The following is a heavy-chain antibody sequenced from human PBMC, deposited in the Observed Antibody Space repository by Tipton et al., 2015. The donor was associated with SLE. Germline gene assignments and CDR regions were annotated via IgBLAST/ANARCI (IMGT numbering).Heavy chain of an antibody. Sequence: TLSLTCSVSGGSISSNYWIWIRQPPGKGLEWIGYVSHGGDTNYNPSLKSRVTTSVDAANNQFSLILSSVTAADTAVYYCARAFRERVGVMRDWYFDVWGRGTLVTVSS. CDR1: GGSISSNY. CDR2: VSHGGDT. CDR3: ARAFRERVGVMRDWYFDV. J-gene: IGHJ2*01. V-gene: IGHV4-59*01. D-gene: IGHD3-16*01.